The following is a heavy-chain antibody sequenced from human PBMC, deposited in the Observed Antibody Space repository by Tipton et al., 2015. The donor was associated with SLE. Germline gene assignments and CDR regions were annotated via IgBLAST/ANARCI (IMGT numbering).Heavy chain of an antibody. CDR3: AGDDYASGIT. CDR1: GFTLSTYA. CDR2: ISYDGSNK. D-gene: IGHD3-10*01. Sequence: SLRLSCAASGFTLSTYAMHWVRQAPGKGLEWVAVISYDGSNKYYADSVKGRFTFSRDNSKNTVFLQMNSLRVEDTAVYFCAGDDYASGITWGQGTLVTVSS. J-gene: IGHJ5*02. V-gene: IGHV3-30*14.